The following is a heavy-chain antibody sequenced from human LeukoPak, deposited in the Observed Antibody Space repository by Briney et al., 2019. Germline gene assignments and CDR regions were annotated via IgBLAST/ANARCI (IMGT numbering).Heavy chain of an antibody. D-gene: IGHD6-13*01. CDR1: GYTFTGYY. CDR2: INPNSGGT. V-gene: IGHV1-2*02. CDR3: ARRELVQGEIFDY. J-gene: IGHJ4*02. Sequence: ASVKVSCKASGYTFTGYYMHWVRQAPGQGLEWMGWINPNSGGTNYAQKFQGRVTMTRDTSTSTAYMELSRLRSDDTAVYYCARRELVQGEIFDYWGQGTLVTVSS.